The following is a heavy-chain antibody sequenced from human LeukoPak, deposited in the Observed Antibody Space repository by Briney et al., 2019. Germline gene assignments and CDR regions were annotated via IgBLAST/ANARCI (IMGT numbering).Heavy chain of an antibody. CDR1: GFTFDIYA. CDR2: ISGSGGST. D-gene: IGHD6-19*01. Sequence: GGSLRLSCAGSGFTFDIYAIHWVRQAPGKGLEWVSAISGSGGSTYYADSVKGRFTISRDNSKNTLYLQMNSLRAEDTAVYYCAKDPKVIAVAGTVSGYWGQGTLVTVSS. J-gene: IGHJ4*02. CDR3: AKDPKVIAVAGTVSGY. V-gene: IGHV3-23*01.